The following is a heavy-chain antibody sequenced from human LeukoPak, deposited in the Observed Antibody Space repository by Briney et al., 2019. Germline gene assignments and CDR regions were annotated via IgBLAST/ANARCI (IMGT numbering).Heavy chain of an antibody. J-gene: IGHJ4*02. Sequence: PGGSLRLSCAASGFIFDDYGMSCVRQAPGRGLEWVSVITWNGGSTSYADSVKGRFTISRDNAKNSLYLQMNSLRAEDTALYYCARDRTMTTVTDFDSWGQGTLVTVSS. CDR2: ITWNGGST. D-gene: IGHD4-17*01. CDR3: ARDRTMTTVTDFDS. CDR1: GFIFDDYG. V-gene: IGHV3-20*04.